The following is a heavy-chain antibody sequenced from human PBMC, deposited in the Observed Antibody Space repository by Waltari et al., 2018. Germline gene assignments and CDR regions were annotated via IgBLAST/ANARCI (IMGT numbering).Heavy chain of an antibody. J-gene: IGHJ4*02. D-gene: IGHD3-3*01. V-gene: IGHV4-34*01. Sequence: QVQLQQWGAGLLKPSETLSLTCAVYGGSFSGYYWSWIRQPPGKGLEWIGEINHSGSTNYNPSLKSRVTISVDTSKNQFSLKLSSVTAADTAVYYCARTLFGAHSYWGQGTLVTVSS. CDR1: GGSFSGYY. CDR2: INHSGST. CDR3: ARTLFGAHSY.